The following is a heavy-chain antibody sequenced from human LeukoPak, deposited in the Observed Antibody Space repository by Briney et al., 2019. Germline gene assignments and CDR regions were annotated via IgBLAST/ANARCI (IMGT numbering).Heavy chain of an antibody. CDR1: GGSFSGYY. CDR2: INHSGST. J-gene: IGHJ5*02. D-gene: IGHD6-13*01. V-gene: IGHV4-34*01. CDR3: ARGGVGYSSSWYARFDP. Sequence: SETLSLTCAVYGGSFSGYYWSWIRQPPGKGLEWIGEINHSGSTNYNPSLKSRVTISVDTSKNQFSLKLSSVTAADTAVYYCARGGVGYSSSWYARFDPWGQGTLVPVSS.